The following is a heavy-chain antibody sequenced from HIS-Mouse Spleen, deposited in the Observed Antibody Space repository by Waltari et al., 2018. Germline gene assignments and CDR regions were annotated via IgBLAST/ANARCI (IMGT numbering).Heavy chain of an antibody. Sequence: QLQLQESGPGLVKPSETLSLTCTVSGGSIRSSSYYWGWIRPLPGKGLEWIGSIYYSGSTYYNPSLKSRVTISVDTSKNQFSLKLSSVTAADTAVYYCAREIPYSSSWYDWYFDLWGRGTLVTVSS. V-gene: IGHV4-39*07. CDR1: GGSIRSSSYY. CDR3: AREIPYSSSWYDWYFDL. CDR2: IYYSGST. J-gene: IGHJ2*01. D-gene: IGHD6-13*01.